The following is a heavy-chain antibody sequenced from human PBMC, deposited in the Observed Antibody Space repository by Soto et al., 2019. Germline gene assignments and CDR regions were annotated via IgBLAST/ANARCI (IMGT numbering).Heavy chain of an antibody. J-gene: IGHJ4*02. CDR1: GFSLSNSGLG. CDR3: AHSPAAAGLQNFDY. D-gene: IGHD6-13*01. Sequence: SGPTLVNPTQTLTVTCTFSGFSLSNSGLGVAWIRQPPGKALEWLALIYGDNDKRYSPSLKTRLTITKDTSKNQVVLTMTNMDPVDTATYYCAHSPAAAGLQNFDYWGQGTLVTVSS. V-gene: IGHV2-5*02. CDR2: IYGDNDK.